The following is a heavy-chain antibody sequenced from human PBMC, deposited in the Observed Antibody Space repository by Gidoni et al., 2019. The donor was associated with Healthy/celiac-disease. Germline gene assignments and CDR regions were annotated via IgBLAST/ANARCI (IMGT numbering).Heavy chain of an antibody. J-gene: IGHJ4*02. CDR2: IYHRGST. Sequence: QVQLQESGPGLVKTSGTLSRTCAVSDGSISSSHWWSWVRKPPGKGLEWMGEIYHRGSTNYNPSLKSRGTISVDKSKNQFSLKLSSVTAADTAVYYCASAEWEPNYWGQGTLVTVSS. CDR3: ASAEWEPNY. D-gene: IGHD1-26*01. V-gene: IGHV4-4*02. CDR1: DGSISSSHW.